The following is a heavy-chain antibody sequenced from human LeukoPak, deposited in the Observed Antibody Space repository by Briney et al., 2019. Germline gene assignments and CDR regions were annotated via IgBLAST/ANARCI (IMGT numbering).Heavy chain of an antibody. J-gene: IGHJ4*02. Sequence: GGSLRLSCAASGFTFRQHWMIWVRQAPGKGLEWVANINGDGSETHYLDSVKGRFTVSRDSAKSSLYLQMITLRADDTALYYCARDGLPAGADFWGQGTLVTVTS. CDR2: INGDGSET. CDR1: GFTFRQHW. D-gene: IGHD3/OR15-3a*01. CDR3: ARDGLPAGADF. V-gene: IGHV3-7*01.